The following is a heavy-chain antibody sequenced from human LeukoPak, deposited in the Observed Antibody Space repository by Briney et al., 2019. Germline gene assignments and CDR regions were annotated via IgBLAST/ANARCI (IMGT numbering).Heavy chain of an antibody. CDR3: ARRGIYFTSLFDY. CDR1: GFTFSSYS. J-gene: IGHJ4*02. Sequence: GGSLRLSCAASGFTFSSYSMNWVRQAPGKGLEWVSSISSSSSYIYYADSVKGRFTISRDNAKNSLYLQMNSLRAEDMAVYYCARRGIYFTSLFDYWGQGTLVTVSS. CDR2: ISSSSSYI. D-gene: IGHD3-9*01. V-gene: IGHV3-21*01.